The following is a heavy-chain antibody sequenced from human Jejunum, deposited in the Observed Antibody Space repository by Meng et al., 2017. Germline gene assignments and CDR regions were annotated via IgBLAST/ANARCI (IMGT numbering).Heavy chain of an antibody. CDR1: GGSISDYY. V-gene: IGHV4-34*01. CDR3: ARGNEYSNYGADF. Sequence: QVKLQQWGPGLWKPSETLFRTCAVYGGSISDYYWTWIRQPPGKGLEWIGEINDSGSTNYNPSLKSRGTISVDTSKSQFYLRVSSVTAADTAVYYCARGNEYSNYGADFWGQGTLVTVSS. D-gene: IGHD4-11*01. CDR2: INDSGST. J-gene: IGHJ4*02.